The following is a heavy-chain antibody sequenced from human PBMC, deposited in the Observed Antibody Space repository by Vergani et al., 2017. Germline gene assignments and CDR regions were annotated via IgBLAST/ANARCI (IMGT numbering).Heavy chain of an antibody. J-gene: IGHJ5*02. V-gene: IGHV4-59*01. D-gene: IGHD3-3*01. CDR3: ARVATIFGNWFDP. Sequence: QVQLQESGPGLVKPSETLSLTCTVSGGSISGYYWSWIRQPPGKGLEWIGYIYYSGSTNYNPSLKSRVTISVDTSKNQFSLKLSSVTAADTAVYYCARVATIFGNWFDPWGQGTLVTVSS. CDR1: GGSISGYY. CDR2: IYYSGST.